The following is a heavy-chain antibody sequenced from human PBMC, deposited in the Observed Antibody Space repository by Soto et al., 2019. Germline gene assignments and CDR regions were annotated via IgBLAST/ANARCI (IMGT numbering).Heavy chain of an antibody. CDR1: GGSISSSSYY. Sequence: PSETLSLTCTVSGGSISSSSYYWGWIRQPPGKGLEWIGSIYYSGSTYYNPSLKSRVTISVDTSKNQFSLKLSSVTAADTAVYYCARQGYDFWSGYLHKDYYYYGMDVWGQGTTVTVSS. CDR3: ARQGYDFWSGYLHKDYYYYGMDV. D-gene: IGHD3-3*01. J-gene: IGHJ6*02. CDR2: IYYSGST. V-gene: IGHV4-39*01.